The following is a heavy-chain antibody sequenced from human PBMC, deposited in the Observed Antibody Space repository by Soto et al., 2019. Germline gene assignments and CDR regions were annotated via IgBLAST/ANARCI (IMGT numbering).Heavy chain of an antibody. V-gene: IGHV1-3*01. CDR3: ARGLSYFDSRSPSLKVNPTYF. D-gene: IGHD3-22*01. Sequence: GASVKVSCKASGYTFTNYAMHWVRQAPGQRLEWMGWINAGNGNTKYSQKFQGRVTITRDTSASTAYMELSSLRSEDTAVYYCARGLSYFDSRSPSLKVNPTYFWGQGTPVTVSS. CDR1: GYTFTNYA. CDR2: INAGNGNT. J-gene: IGHJ4*02.